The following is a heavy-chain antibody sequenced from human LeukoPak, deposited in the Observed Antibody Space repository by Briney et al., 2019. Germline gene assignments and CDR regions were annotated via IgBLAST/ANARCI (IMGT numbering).Heavy chain of an antibody. Sequence: SETLSLTCTVSGGSISSYYWSWIRQPPGKGLEWIGYIYYGGSTNYNPSLKSRVTISVDTSKNQFSLKLSSVTAADTAVYYCASSWGKLARFDYWGQGTLVTVSS. J-gene: IGHJ4*02. CDR3: ASSWGKLARFDY. V-gene: IGHV4-59*08. CDR1: GGSISSYY. D-gene: IGHD6-13*01. CDR2: IYYGGST.